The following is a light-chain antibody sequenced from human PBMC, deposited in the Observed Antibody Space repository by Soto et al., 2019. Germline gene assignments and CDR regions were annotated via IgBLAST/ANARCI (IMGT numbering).Light chain of an antibody. J-gene: IGKJ5*01. V-gene: IGKV3-15*01. CDR1: QSVRNN. CDR2: GAS. Sequence: EIVMTQSPATLSVSPGERATLSCRASQSVRNNLAWYQQKPGQAPRLLIYGASTRATGIPARFSGSGSGTEFTLTISSVEPEDFAVYYCQQRSDWPPITFGQGTRLEIK. CDR3: QQRSDWPPIT.